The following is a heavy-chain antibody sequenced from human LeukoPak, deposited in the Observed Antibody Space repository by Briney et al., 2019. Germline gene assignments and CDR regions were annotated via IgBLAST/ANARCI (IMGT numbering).Heavy chain of an antibody. J-gene: IGHJ4*02. CDR2: ISSSSSTI. V-gene: IGHV3-48*01. D-gene: IGHD6-13*01. Sequence: GGSLRLSSAASGFTFSTYSMNWVRQAPGKGLEWVSYISSSSSTISYADSVKGRFTISRDNAKNSLFLQMNSLRAEDTAVYYCARWYSSSWAHFDYWGQGTLVTVSS. CDR1: GFTFSTYS. CDR3: ARWYSSSWAHFDY.